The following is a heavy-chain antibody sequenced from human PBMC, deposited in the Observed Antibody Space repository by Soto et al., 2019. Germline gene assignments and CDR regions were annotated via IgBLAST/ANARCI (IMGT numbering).Heavy chain of an antibody. V-gene: IGHV4-59*01. Sequence: QVQLQESGPGLVKPSETLSLTCTVSGGSISNYYWSWIRQPPGKGLEWIGYIYYSGSTNYNPSLKSRVTISVDTSKNQFSLKLSSVTAADTAVYYCVRDKVDIGVSGTHYYYDMDVWGQGTTVTVSS. CDR3: VRDKVDIGVSGTHYYYDMDV. D-gene: IGHD6-19*01. J-gene: IGHJ6*02. CDR2: IYYSGST. CDR1: GGSISNYY.